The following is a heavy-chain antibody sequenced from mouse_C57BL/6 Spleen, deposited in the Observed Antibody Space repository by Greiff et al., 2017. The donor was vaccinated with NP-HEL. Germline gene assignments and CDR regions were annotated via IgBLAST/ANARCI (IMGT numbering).Heavy chain of an antibody. CDR1: GYTFTSYW. CDR3: ASGDYSNYPY. CDR2: IYPSDSET. V-gene: IGHV1-61*01. J-gene: IGHJ3*01. D-gene: IGHD2-5*01. Sequence: QVQLQQPGAELVRPGSSVKLSCKASGYTFTSYWMDWVKQRPGQGLEWIGNIYPSDSETHYNQKFKDKATLTVDKSSSTAYMQLSSLTSEDSAVYYCASGDYSNYPYWGQGTLVTVSA.